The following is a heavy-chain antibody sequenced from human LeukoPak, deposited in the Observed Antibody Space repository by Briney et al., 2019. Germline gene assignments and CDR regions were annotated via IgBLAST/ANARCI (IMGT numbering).Heavy chain of an antibody. D-gene: IGHD6-13*01. J-gene: IGHJ5*02. V-gene: IGHV4-59*08. Sequence: PSETLSLTCAVYGGSFSGYYWSWIRQPPGKGLEWIGYFYYSGSTNYNPSLKSRVTISVDTSKNQFSLKLTSVTAADTAVYYCAGSSNWYNWFDPWGQGTLVTVSS. CDR2: FYYSGST. CDR3: AGSSNWYNWFDP. CDR1: GGSFSGYY.